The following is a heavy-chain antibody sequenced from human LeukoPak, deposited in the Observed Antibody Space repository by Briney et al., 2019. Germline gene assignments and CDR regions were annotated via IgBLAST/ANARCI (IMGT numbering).Heavy chain of an antibody. Sequence: GGSLRLSCGASGFSFNVYSMSWVRQAPGKGLEWIAYITSSGRTIHYADSVKGRFAISRDNAKDSLYLQMNSLRVEDTAVYYCVSQQVVPQWGQGTRVTVSS. CDR3: VSQQVVPQ. J-gene: IGHJ4*02. CDR2: ITSSGRTI. D-gene: IGHD6-13*01. V-gene: IGHV3-48*01. CDR1: GFSFNVYS.